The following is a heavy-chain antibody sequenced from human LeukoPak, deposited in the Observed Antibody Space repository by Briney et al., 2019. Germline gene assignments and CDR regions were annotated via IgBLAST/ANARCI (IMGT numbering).Heavy chain of an antibody. V-gene: IGHV3-33*07. CDR3: ARGGTSAAGIDY. Sequence: QTGGSLRLSCAASGFNFRSNGMYWVRQAPGKGLEWVAVIWYDGSNKYYGDSVKGRFTVPRDNSKNTLYLQMNSLRAEDTAVYYCARGGTSAAGIDYWGQGTLVTVSS. D-gene: IGHD6-13*01. CDR2: IWYDGSNK. CDR1: GFNFRSNG. J-gene: IGHJ4*02.